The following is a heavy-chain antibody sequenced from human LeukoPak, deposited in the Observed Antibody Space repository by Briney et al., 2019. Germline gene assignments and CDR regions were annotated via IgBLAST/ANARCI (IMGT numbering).Heavy chain of an antibody. V-gene: IGHV3-7*01. J-gene: IGHJ4*02. CDR1: GFTFSSYW. Sequence: GGSLRLSCAASGFTFSSYWMSWVRQAPGKGLEWVANIKQDGSEKYYVDSVRGRFTISRVNAKNSLYLQMNSLRAEDTAVYYCARAPQVIFGVVQPKYYFDYWGQGTLVTVSS. CDR2: IKQDGSEK. CDR3: ARAPQVIFGVVQPKYYFDY. D-gene: IGHD3-3*01.